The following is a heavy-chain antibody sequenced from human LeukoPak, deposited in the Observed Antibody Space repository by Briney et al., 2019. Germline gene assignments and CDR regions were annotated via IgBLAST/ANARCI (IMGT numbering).Heavy chain of an antibody. Sequence: GGSLRLSCAASGFTFSSYAMSWVRQAPGKGLEWVSAISGSSVSTYFADSVKGRFTISRDNSKNTVYLQMNSLRVEDTAVYYCARDFGYPFYWGQGTLVTVSS. CDR1: GFTFSSYA. D-gene: IGHD3-3*02. CDR2: ISGSSVST. J-gene: IGHJ4*02. V-gene: IGHV3-23*01. CDR3: ARDFGYPFY.